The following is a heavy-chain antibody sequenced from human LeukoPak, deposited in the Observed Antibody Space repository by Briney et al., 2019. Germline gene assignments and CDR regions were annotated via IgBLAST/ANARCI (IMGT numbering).Heavy chain of an antibody. CDR1: GFTFSSYA. V-gene: IGHV3-30-3*01. J-gene: IGHJ4*02. Sequence: GGSLRLSCAASGFTFSSYAMNWVRQAPGKGLEWVADINNNGSNKYYADSVKGRFTISRDNSKNTLYLQMNSLRAEDTAVYYCARDGGVCSSTSCYPYPFDYWGQGTLVTVSS. CDR2: INNNGSNK. D-gene: IGHD2-2*01. CDR3: ARDGGVCSSTSCYPYPFDY.